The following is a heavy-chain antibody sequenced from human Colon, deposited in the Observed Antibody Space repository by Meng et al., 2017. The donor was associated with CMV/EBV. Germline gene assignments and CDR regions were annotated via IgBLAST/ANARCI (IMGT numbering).Heavy chain of an antibody. Sequence: SVKVSCKASGDTFSNYTLNWVRQAPGQGLEWMGRTIPMLSIANYAKKFQGRVTITADKSTSTVYMHLTSLRSDDTAVYFCARAVDSGTYSPGYFDYWGQGTVVIVSS. V-gene: IGHV1-69*02. CDR2: TIPMLSIA. D-gene: IGHD5-12*01. J-gene: IGHJ4*02. CDR1: GDTFSNYT. CDR3: ARAVDSGTYSPGYFDY.